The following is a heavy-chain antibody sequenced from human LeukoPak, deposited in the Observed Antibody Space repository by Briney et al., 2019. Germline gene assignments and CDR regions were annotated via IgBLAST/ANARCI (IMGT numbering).Heavy chain of an antibody. Sequence: GGSLRLSCAASGFTLSTYSMNWVRQAAGKGLECVSYISSRGSSIYYGDSVKGRFTIPRDNAMNSLYLQMNSLRVEDTAVYYCARDLVSHYNYYMDVWGKGTTVTVSS. D-gene: IGHD3-16*01. CDR2: ISSRGSSI. CDR3: ARDLVSHYNYYMDV. J-gene: IGHJ6*03. V-gene: IGHV3-48*01. CDR1: GFTLSTYS.